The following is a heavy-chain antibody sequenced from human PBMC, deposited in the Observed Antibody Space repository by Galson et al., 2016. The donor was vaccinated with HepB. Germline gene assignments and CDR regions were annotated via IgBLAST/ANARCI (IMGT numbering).Heavy chain of an antibody. CDR2: IYYSGST. V-gene: IGHV4-59*01. D-gene: IGHD3-3*01. CDR3: ARVGSFYDFWSGDYANGYYFDY. J-gene: IGHJ4*02. Sequence: SETLSLTCTVSDDSISSYYWSWIRQPPGKGLEWIGDIYYSGSTNYHPSLKSRVTITVDTSKNHFSLRLSSVTTANTAVYYCARVGSFYDFWSGDYANGYYFDYWGQGTLVTVSS. CDR1: DDSISSYY.